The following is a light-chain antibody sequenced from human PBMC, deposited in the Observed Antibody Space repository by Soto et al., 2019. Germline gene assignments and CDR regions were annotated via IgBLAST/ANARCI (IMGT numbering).Light chain of an antibody. J-gene: IGLJ1*01. V-gene: IGLV2-14*01. Sequence: QAMLTQAASVSGSPGQSITISCTGTSSDIGGYDYVSWYQHHPGKAPRLMIYEVRNRPSGVSNRFSGSKSGNTASLTISGLQTEDEADYYCSSYTSNNTPVFGTGTKVTGL. CDR3: SSYTSNNTPV. CDR2: EVR. CDR1: SSDIGGYDY.